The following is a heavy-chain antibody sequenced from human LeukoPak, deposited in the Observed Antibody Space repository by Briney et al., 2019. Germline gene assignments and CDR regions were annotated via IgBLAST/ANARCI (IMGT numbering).Heavy chain of an antibody. Sequence: ASVTVSCKVSGYTLTELSMHWVRQAPGKGLEWMGGFDPEDGETIYAQRFQGRVTMTEDTSTDTAYMELSSLRSEDTAVYYCAGRATYSSGWYGPADYWGQGTLVTVSS. J-gene: IGHJ4*02. V-gene: IGHV1-24*01. CDR1: GYTLTELS. CDR3: AGRATYSSGWYGPADY. CDR2: FDPEDGET. D-gene: IGHD6-19*01.